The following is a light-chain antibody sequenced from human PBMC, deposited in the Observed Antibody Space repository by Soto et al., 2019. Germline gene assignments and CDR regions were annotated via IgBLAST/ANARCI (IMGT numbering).Light chain of an antibody. J-gene: IGKJ4*01. Sequence: DIQMTQSPSSVSASVGDRVTNTCRASQGISSWVAWYQQKPGKAPNLLIYAASSLQSGVPSRFSGSGSGTEFTLTISSLQPEEFATYDCQQADTFPLTFGGGTKVEIK. CDR2: AAS. V-gene: IGKV1-12*01. CDR1: QGISSW. CDR3: QQADTFPLT.